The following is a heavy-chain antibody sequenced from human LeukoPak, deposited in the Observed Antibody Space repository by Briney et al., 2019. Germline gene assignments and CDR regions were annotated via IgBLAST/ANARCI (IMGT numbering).Heavy chain of an antibody. CDR2: IKEDGSER. D-gene: IGHD5-24*01. V-gene: IGHV3-7*02. J-gene: IGHJ4*02. CDR3: ARLQKRDSRDY. Sequence: GGSQTLLCRVCRFTFNHYGMIWVPHSTGRGVEWVAKIKEDGSERYHDESVKGRFTVSRYNGKYSLYLQMNRLRAEDTAVYYCARLQKRDSRDYWGQGTLVTVSS. CDR1: RFTFNHYG.